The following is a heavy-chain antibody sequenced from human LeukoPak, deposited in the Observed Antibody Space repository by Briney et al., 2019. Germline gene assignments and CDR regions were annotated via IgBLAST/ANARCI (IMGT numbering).Heavy chain of an antibody. CDR1: GGSISSYY. Sequence: SETLSLTCTVSGGSISSYYWSWIRQPPGQGLEWIGYIYYSGSTNYNPSLKSRVTISVDTSKNQFSLKLSSVTAADTAVYYCARGRMPDYYDSSGYQRRFDYWGQGTLVTVSS. CDR3: ARGRMPDYYDSSGYQRRFDY. V-gene: IGHV4-59*01. J-gene: IGHJ4*02. CDR2: IYYSGST. D-gene: IGHD3-22*01.